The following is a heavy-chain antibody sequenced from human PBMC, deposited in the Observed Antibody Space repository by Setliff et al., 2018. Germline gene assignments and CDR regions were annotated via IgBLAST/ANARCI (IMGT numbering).Heavy chain of an antibody. D-gene: IGHD3-16*01. Sequence: PSETLSLTCTVSGGSIRSTNYYWGWIRQPPGKGLEWIGSIYYNGTTHFNPSLKSRVAISVDPSKNQLVLKLSSVTATDTAVYYCARPLEESCGGVRDSDAFDIWGQGTMVTVSS. CDR2: IYYNGTT. J-gene: IGHJ3*02. V-gene: IGHV4-39*01. CDR3: ARPLEESCGGVRDSDAFDI. CDR1: GGSIRSTNYY.